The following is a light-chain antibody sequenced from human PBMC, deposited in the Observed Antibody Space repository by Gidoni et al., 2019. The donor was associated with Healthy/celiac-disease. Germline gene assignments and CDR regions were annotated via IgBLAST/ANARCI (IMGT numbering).Light chain of an antibody. V-gene: IGKV2-28*01. CDR2: LGS. CDR1: QSLLHSNGYNY. CDR3: MQALQTPL. Sequence: DIVMTQSPLSLPVTTGEPASISCRSSQSLLHSNGYNYLDWYLQKPGQSPQLLIYLGSNRASGVPDRFSGSGSGTDFTLKISRVEAEDVGVYYCMQALQTPLFGQGTKVEIK. J-gene: IGKJ1*01.